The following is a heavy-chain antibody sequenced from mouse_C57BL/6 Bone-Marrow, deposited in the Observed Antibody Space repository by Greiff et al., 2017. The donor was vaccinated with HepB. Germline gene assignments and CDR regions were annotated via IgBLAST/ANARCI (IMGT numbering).Heavy chain of an antibody. V-gene: IGHV1-64*01. J-gene: IGHJ2*01. D-gene: IGHD4-1*01. CDR2: IHPNSGST. Sequence: QVQLQQPGAELVKPGASVKLSCKASGYTFTSYWMHWVKQRPGQGLEWIGMIHPNSGSTNYNEKFKSKATLTVDKTSSTAYMQLSSLTSEDSAVYYCARGANWEVNFDYWGQGTTLTVSS. CDR1: GYTFTSYW. CDR3: ARGANWEVNFDY.